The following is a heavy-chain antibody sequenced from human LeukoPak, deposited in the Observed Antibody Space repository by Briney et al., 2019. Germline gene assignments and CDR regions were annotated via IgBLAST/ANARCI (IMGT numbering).Heavy chain of an antibody. CDR2: IYTSGST. V-gene: IGHV4-61*02. CDR3: ARDLFIEGFDP. J-gene: IGHJ5*02. CDR1: GGSISSGSYY. Sequence: SETLSLTCTVSGGSISSGSYYWSWIRQPAGKGLEWIGRIYTSGSTNYNPSLKSRVTISVDTSKNQFSLKLSSVTAADTAVYYCARDLFIEGFDPWGQGTLVTVSS.